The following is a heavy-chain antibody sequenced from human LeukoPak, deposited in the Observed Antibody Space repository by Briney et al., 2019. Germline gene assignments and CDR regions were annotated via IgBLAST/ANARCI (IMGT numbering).Heavy chain of an antibody. D-gene: IGHD3-3*01. CDR3: ARDPPYYDFWSDDAYYFDY. J-gene: IGHJ4*02. CDR1: GFTFSSNS. CDR2: ISSSSSYI. Sequence: GGSLRLSCAASGFTFSSNSMNWVRQAPGKGLEWVSSISSSSSYIYYADSVKGRFTISRDNAKNSLYLQMNSLRAEDTAVYYCARDPPYYDFWSDDAYYFDYWGQGTLVTVSS. V-gene: IGHV3-21*01.